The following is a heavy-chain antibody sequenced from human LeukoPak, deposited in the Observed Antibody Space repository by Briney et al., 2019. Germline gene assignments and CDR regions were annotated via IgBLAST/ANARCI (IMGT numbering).Heavy chain of an antibody. J-gene: IGHJ5*01. D-gene: IGHD5-12*01. V-gene: IGHV3-74*01. CDR2: IYRDGSDK. CDR1: GFAFSRYW. CDR3: VRDWDHYDFDS. Sequence: PGGSLRLSCAASGFAFSRYWMHWVRQAPGKGLVWVSRIYRDGSDKIYADSVKGRFIISRDNAKNTLYLQMNSLTVEDTAVYYCVRDWDHYDFDSWGQGTLVTVSS.